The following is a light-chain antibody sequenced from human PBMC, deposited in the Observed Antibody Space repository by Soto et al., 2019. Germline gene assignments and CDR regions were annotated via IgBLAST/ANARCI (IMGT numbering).Light chain of an antibody. CDR3: CSYTLRSTYV. CDR1: RTDDGDYNY. J-gene: IGLJ1*01. CDR2: DVS. V-gene: IGLV2-14*01. Sequence: QSALTQPASVSGSPGQSITISCTGTRTDDGDYNYVSWYQQHPGKAPKVIIYDVSNRPSGVSTRFSGSKSGNTASLTISGLQPEDEDDYNCCSYTLRSTYVFGIGTKLTVL.